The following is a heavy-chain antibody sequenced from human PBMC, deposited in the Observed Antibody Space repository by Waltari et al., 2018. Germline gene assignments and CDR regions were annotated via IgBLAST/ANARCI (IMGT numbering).Heavy chain of an antibody. D-gene: IGHD5-18*01. Sequence: QLQLQESGSGLVKPSETLSLPCSVSGCSISSSCYDWGWFRQPQGRGLEWIGSIYYSGSTYYNPSLKSRVTISVDTSKNQFSLKLSSVTAADTAVYYCARQTWIQLWLYAFDIWGQGTMVTVSS. J-gene: IGHJ3*02. V-gene: IGHV4-39*01. CDR3: ARQTWIQLWLYAFDI. CDR1: GCSISSSCYD. CDR2: IYYSGST.